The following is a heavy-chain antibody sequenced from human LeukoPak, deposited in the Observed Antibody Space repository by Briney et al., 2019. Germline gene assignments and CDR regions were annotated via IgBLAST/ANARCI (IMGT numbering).Heavy chain of an antibody. Sequence: GGSLRLSCAASGFTFSSYAMHWVRQAPGKGLEWVAVISYDGSNKYYADSVKGRFTISRDNSKNTPYLQMNSLRAEDTAVYYCAREMATIGSYYYYYYGMDVWGQGTTVTVSS. D-gene: IGHD5-24*01. J-gene: IGHJ6*02. V-gene: IGHV3-30-3*01. CDR2: ISYDGSNK. CDR3: AREMATIGSYYYYYYGMDV. CDR1: GFTFSSYA.